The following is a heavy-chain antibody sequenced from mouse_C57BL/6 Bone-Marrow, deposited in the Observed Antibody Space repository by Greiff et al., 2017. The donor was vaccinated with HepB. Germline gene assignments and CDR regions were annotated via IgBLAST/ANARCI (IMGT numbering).Heavy chain of an antibody. CDR2: IRSKSNNYAT. D-gene: IGHD2-3*01. J-gene: IGHJ3*01. Sequence: EVMLVESGGGLVQPKGSLKLSCAASGFSFNTYAMNWVRQAPGKGLEWVARIRSKSNNYATYYADSVKDRFTISRDDSESMLYLQMNNLKTEDTAMYYCVRRDDGYSFAYWGQGTLVTVSA. V-gene: IGHV10-1*01. CDR1: GFSFNTYA. CDR3: VRRDDGYSFAY.